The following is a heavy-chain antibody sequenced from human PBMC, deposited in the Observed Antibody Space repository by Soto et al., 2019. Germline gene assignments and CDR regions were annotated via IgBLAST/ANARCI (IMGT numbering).Heavy chain of an antibody. D-gene: IGHD3-3*01. V-gene: IGHV3-48*01. Sequence: GGSLRLSCAASGFTFSSYSMNWVRQAPGKGLEWVSYISSSSSTIHYADSVKGRFTISRDNAKNSLYLQMNSLRAEDTAVYYCAREYDFWSGYYFDYWGQGTLVTVSS. J-gene: IGHJ4*02. CDR2: ISSSSSTI. CDR1: GFTFSSYS. CDR3: AREYDFWSGYYFDY.